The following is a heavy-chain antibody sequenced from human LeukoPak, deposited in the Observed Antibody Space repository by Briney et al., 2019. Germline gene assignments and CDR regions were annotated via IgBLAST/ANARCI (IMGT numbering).Heavy chain of an antibody. J-gene: IGHJ6*02. Sequence: SETLSLTCAVYGGFFRGYLWSWLRPPPGKGLEGIGEINHSGSTNYNPSLKSRVTISVDTSKNQFSLKLSSVTAADTAVYYCASHYYYGMDVWGQGTTVTVSS. V-gene: IGHV4-34*01. CDR3: ASHYYYGMDV. CDR1: GGFFRGYL. CDR2: INHSGST.